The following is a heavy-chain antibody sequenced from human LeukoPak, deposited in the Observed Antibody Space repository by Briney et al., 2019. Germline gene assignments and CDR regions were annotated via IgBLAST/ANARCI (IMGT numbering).Heavy chain of an antibody. CDR1: GFTFSSYA. CDR2: ISYDGSNK. CDR3: VREARVGQTFDY. Sequence: PGGSLRLSCAASGFTFSSYAMHWVRQAPGKGLEWVAVISYDGSNKYYADSVKGRFTISRDNSKNTLYLQMNSLRAEDTAVYYCVREARVGQTFDYWGQGTLVTVSS. V-gene: IGHV3-30-3*01. J-gene: IGHJ4*02. D-gene: IGHD1-26*01.